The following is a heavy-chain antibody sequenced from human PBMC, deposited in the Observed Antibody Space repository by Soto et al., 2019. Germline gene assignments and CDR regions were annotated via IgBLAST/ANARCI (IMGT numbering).Heavy chain of an antibody. CDR1: GASISSYY. D-gene: IGHD2-15*01. V-gene: IGHV4-59*01. Sequence: PSETLSLTCTVSGASISSYYWSWIRQPPGKGLEWIGYIYYNGNTDYKPSLQSRVTISIEPSKSHFSLRLSSVTAADTAVYYCARDTGGIGGNGIDYWGQGTLVTVSS. J-gene: IGHJ4*02. CDR3: ARDTGGIGGNGIDY. CDR2: IYYNGNT.